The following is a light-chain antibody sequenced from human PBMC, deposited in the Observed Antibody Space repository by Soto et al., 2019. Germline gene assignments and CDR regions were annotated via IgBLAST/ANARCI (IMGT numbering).Light chain of an antibody. CDR1: QSISSW. Sequence: DIQRTQSPSTLSASVGDRFAITGRASQSISSWLGWYQQKPGKAPKLLIYKASTLDSGVSSRFSGSGSGTEFTLNISSVRPDDFGTYYCKQYTGYPPTFGQGTKVDIK. J-gene: IGKJ1*01. CDR3: KQYTGYPPT. CDR2: KAS. V-gene: IGKV1-5*03.